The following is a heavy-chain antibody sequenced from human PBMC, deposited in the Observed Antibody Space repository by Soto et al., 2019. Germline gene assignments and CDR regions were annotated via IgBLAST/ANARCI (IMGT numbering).Heavy chain of an antibody. CDR2: IYHSGST. V-gene: IGHV4-30-2*01. CDR3: PAGGGLPRYS. CDR1: GGSISSGGYS. D-gene: IGHD5-12*01. J-gene: IGHJ5*01. Sequence: QLQLQESGSGLVKPSQTLSLTCAVSGGSISSGGYSWSWIRQPPGKGLEWIGYIYHSGSTYYNPSLKSRVPIPVDRSKNQFPRRRSSVTAADTAGYYCPAGGGLPRYSRGQEPWSPSPQ.